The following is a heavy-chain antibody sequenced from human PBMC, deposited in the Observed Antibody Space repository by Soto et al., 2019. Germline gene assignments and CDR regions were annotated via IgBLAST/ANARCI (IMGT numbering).Heavy chain of an antibody. CDR3: ARVYYDILTGTENDAFDI. D-gene: IGHD3-9*01. J-gene: IGHJ3*02. V-gene: IGHV4-59*01. Sequence: PSETLSLTCTVSGDSISNYYWNWIRQPPGKGLEWIGYIYYSGSTNYNPSLKSRVTISIDTSKNQFSLKLSSVTAADTAVYYCARVYYDILTGTENDAFDIWGQGTMVTVS. CDR1: GDSISNYY. CDR2: IYYSGST.